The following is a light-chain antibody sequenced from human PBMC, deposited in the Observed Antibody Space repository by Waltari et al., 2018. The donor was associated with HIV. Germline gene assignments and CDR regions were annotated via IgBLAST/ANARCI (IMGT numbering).Light chain of an antibody. Sequence: IQMTQSPSNLSASVGDAVILTCRASQTIDNWLVWYQQRPGRAPILLMPMTSVLETGVPSRFRGSGSGTTFTLTINRLQPDDFGTYYCQQYSTHYGFGQGTRVE. J-gene: IGKJ2*01. CDR2: MTS. CDR1: QTIDNW. CDR3: QQYSTHYG. V-gene: IGKV1-5*03.